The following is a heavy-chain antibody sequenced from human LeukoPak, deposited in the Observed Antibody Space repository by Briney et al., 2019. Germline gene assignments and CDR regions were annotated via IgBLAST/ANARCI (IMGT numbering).Heavy chain of an antibody. V-gene: IGHV3-23*01. Sequence: GGSLRLSCAASGFTFSGYAMSWVRQAPGKGLEWVSAISGSGGSTYYADSVKGRFTISRDNSKNTLYLQMNSLRAEDTAVYYCAKDPDYGSGTMVDYWGQGTLVTVSS. CDR3: AKDPDYGSGTMVDY. CDR1: GFTFSGYA. CDR2: ISGSGGST. J-gene: IGHJ4*02. D-gene: IGHD3-10*01.